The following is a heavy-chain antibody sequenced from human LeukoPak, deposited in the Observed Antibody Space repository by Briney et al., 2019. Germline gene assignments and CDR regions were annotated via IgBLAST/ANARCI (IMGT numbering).Heavy chain of an antibody. J-gene: IGHJ5*02. CDR3: ARDVRIKGSLSPLARVNWFDP. Sequence: SETLSLTCTVSGGSISSYYWSWIRQPPGKGLEWIGYIYYSGSTNYNPSLKSRVTISVDTSKNQFSLKLSSVTAADTAVYSCARDVRIKGSLSPLARVNWFDPWGQGTLVTVSS. CDR1: GGSISSYY. V-gene: IGHV4-59*01. CDR2: IYYSGST. D-gene: IGHD2/OR15-2a*01.